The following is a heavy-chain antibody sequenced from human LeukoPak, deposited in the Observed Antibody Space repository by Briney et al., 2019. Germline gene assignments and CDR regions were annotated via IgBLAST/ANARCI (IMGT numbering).Heavy chain of an antibody. D-gene: IGHD3-10*01. V-gene: IGHV3-53*01. CDR1: GFTVSTTY. J-gene: IGHJ4*02. CDR2: IYSCGST. CDR3: ARYGDRPSN. Sequence: PGGSLRLSCSASGFTVSTTYMTWVRQAPGKGLEWVSLIYSCGSTYYADSVKGRFTISRDNSKNTLYLQMNSLRAEDTAVYYCARYGDRPSNWGQGTLVTVSS.